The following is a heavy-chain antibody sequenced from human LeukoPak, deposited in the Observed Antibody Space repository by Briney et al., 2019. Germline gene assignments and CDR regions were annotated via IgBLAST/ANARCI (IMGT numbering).Heavy chain of an antibody. V-gene: IGHV1-18*01. D-gene: IGHD6-13*01. CDR2: ISAYNGNT. Sequence: ASVKVSCKASGYTFTSYGISWVRQAPGQGLEWMGWISAYNGNTNYAQKLQGRVTMTTDTSTSTAYMELRSLRSDDTAVYYCASLYTKQQRNAFDIWGQGTMVTVSS. CDR3: ASLYTKQQRNAFDI. J-gene: IGHJ3*02. CDR1: GYTFTSYG.